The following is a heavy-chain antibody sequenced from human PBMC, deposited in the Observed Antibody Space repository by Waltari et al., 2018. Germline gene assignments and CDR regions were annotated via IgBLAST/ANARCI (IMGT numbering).Heavy chain of an antibody. CDR2: MYHTGTT. CDR1: GFSINSGYY. D-gene: IGHD1-26*01. J-gene: IGHJ4*02. CDR3: ARESGRYDFDY. V-gene: IGHV4-38-2*02. Sequence: QVQLQESGPGLVKPSETLSLTCTVSGFSINSGYYWGWIRQPPGKGLEWLGSMYHTGTTYYNPSLTGRVTISMDTSKNQISLKLTSVTAADTAVYYCARESGRYDFDYWGQGALVTVSS.